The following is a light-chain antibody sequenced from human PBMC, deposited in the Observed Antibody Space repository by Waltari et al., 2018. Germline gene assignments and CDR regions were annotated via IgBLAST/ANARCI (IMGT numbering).Light chain of an antibody. CDR3: QQHDSYPLT. V-gene: IGKV1-9*01. CDR1: QGISSY. Sequence: DIQLTQSPSFLSASVGDRVTITCRASQGISSYLAWYQQKPGKAPKLLIYAASNLQSGVPSRFSGSGSGTEFTLTISSLQPEDFVSYYCQQHDSYPLTFGGGTKVEIK. J-gene: IGKJ4*01. CDR2: AAS.